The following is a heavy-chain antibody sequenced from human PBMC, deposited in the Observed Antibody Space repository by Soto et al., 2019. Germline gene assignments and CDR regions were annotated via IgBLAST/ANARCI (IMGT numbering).Heavy chain of an antibody. CDR1: GYTFTSYY. CDR3: AFIAAAGLGAFGI. J-gene: IGHJ3*02. Sequence: ASVKVSCKASGYTFTSYYMHWVRQAPGQGLEWMGIINPSGGSTSYAQKFQGRVTMTRDTSTSTVYMELSSLRSEDTAVYYCAFIAAAGLGAFGIWGQGTMVTVSS. CDR2: INPSGGST. V-gene: IGHV1-46*03. D-gene: IGHD6-13*01.